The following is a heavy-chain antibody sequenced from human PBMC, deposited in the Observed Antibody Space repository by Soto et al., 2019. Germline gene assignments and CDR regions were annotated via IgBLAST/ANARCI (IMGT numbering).Heavy chain of an antibody. Sequence: QVQLVQSGAEVKKPGSSVKISCKASGGTFINCIFSWVRQAPGQGLELMGGIIPMFGKANYAQKFQDRVTITADESTSTAYMELNSLRSEDTAVYYCVRRGPHWDSIALSRPDVLDVWGQGTMVTVSS. J-gene: IGHJ3*01. D-gene: IGHD6-6*01. CDR3: VRRGPHWDSIALSRPDVLDV. V-gene: IGHV1-69*01. CDR2: IIPMFGKA. CDR1: GGTFINCI.